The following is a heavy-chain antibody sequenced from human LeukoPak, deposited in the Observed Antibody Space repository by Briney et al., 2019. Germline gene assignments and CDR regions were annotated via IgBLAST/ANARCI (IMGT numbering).Heavy chain of an antibody. CDR3: ARGVYHDRNAYYSGGWYYFDY. V-gene: IGHV1-69*05. CDR2: IIAISGST. Sequence: SVTVSCKSSVGTFINYTITWVRQAPGQGVEGMGGIIAISGSTNHAQKFKGRVTITTAPATRTVYMELSGLRSEDTAVYYCARGVYHDRNAYYSGGWYYFDYWGQGTLVTVSS. D-gene: IGHD3-22*01. J-gene: IGHJ4*02. CDR1: VGTFINYT.